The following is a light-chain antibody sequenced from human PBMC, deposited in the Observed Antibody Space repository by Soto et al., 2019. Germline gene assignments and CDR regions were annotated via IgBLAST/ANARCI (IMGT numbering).Light chain of an antibody. CDR3: QQYDKSPRT. CDR2: GVS. J-gene: IGKJ4*01. CDR1: QSVSNSH. V-gene: IGKV3-20*01. Sequence: EIVLTQSPGTLSLSPGERATLSCRASQSVSNSHLAWHQQKPGQAPRLLIFGVSRRAAGIPDRFSGSGSGTDFTLTIYRLEPEDYAVYYCQQYDKSPRTFGGGTKVDIK.